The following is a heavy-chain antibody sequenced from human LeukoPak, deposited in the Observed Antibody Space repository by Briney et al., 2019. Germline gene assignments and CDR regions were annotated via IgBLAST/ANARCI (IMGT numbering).Heavy chain of an antibody. CDR2: FYTGGST. D-gene: IGHD4-11*01. CDR1: GGSIGSGTYY. CDR3: VRVPTTVDNYYMDV. V-gene: IGHV4-61*02. J-gene: IGHJ6*03. Sequence: SETLSLTCTVSGGSIGSGTYYWTWLRQPAGKGLEWIGRFYTGGSTNYNPSLRSRVSISLDMSKNQFSLKMSSMTAADTAVYYCVRVPTTVDNYYMDVWGKGTTVTVSS.